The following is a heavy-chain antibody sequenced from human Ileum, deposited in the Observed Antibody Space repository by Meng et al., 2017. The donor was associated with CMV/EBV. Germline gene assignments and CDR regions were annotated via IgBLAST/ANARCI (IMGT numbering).Heavy chain of an antibody. CDR3: ARDRENDYYFDL. CDR1: GDSISSGSYY. Sequence: QGQLQESGPGLVKPSQTLSLTCTVSGDSISSGSYYWSWIRQPAGKGLEWIGRIYTSGSTSYNPSLKSRITISLDTSKNQFSLKLNSVTAADTAVYFCARDRENDYYFDLWGRGTLVTVSS. CDR2: IYTSGST. J-gene: IGHJ2*01. V-gene: IGHV4-61*02. D-gene: IGHD4-11*01.